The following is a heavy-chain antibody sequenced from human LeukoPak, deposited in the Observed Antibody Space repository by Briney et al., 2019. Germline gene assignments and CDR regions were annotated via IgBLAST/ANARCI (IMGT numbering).Heavy chain of an antibody. CDR1: GFTFSTYA. Sequence: GGSLRLSCAASGFTFSTYAMSWVRQAPGKSLEWVSAISDDAGSTYYADSVKGRLTISRDNSKNTLYLQMNSLRAEDTAVYYCATVATLDHWGQGTQVTVSS. CDR3: ATVATLDH. D-gene: IGHD2-15*01. V-gene: IGHV3-23*01. J-gene: IGHJ4*02. CDR2: ISDDAGST.